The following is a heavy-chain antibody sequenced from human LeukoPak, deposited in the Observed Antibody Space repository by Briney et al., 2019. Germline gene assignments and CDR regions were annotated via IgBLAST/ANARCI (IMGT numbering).Heavy chain of an antibody. CDR3: ARSNYYDSSRPDY. CDR1: GGSISSGDYY. V-gene: IGHV4-30-4*01. Sequence: SQTLSLTCTVSGGSISSGDYYRSWIRQPPGKGLEWIGYIYYSGSTYYNPSLKSRVTISVDTSKNQFSLKLSSVTAADTAVYYCARSNYYDSSRPDYWGQGTLVTVSS. CDR2: IYYSGST. D-gene: IGHD3-22*01. J-gene: IGHJ4*02.